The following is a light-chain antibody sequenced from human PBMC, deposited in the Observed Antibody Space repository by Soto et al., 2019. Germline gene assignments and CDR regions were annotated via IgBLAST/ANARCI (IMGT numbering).Light chain of an antibody. CDR2: DAS. CDR3: QQRSNWPLT. J-gene: IGKJ5*01. CDR1: QSVSSY. V-gene: IGKV3-11*01. Sequence: EIVLTQSPATLSLSPGERATLSCRASQSVSSYLAWYQQKPGQARRLXIXDASSRATGIXARFSGSGSGTDFTLTISSLEPEDFAVYYCQQRSNWPLTFGGGTRLEIK.